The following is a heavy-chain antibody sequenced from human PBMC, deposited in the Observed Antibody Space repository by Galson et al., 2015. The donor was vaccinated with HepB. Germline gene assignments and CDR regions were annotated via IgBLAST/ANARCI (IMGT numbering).Heavy chain of an antibody. D-gene: IGHD2-21*02. CDR2: IYYSGRT. J-gene: IGHJ6*02. Sequence: ETLSLTCSVSGGSISSYQWSWIRHSPGKGLEWIGYIYYSGRTDFNPSLKSRATVSVDTSKNHFSLKLSSVTAADTAVYYCAGGYCGGDFYSYYSYYYGMDVWGQGTMVIVSS. CDR1: GGSISSYQ. V-gene: IGHV4-59*13. CDR3: AGGYCGGDFYSYYSYYYGMDV.